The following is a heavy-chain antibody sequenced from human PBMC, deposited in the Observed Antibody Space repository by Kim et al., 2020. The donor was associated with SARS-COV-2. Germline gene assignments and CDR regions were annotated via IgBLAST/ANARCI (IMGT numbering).Heavy chain of an antibody. CDR3: SAEQVLGGGVDY. CDR2: MYYTGST. J-gene: IGHJ4*02. V-gene: IGHV4-59*08. CDR1: GVSISGYY. D-gene: IGHD6-13*01. Sequence: SETLSLTCTVSGVSISGYYWNWIRQPPGKGLEWIGYMYYTGSTNYSPSLKSRLTISIDRSKNHFSLNLSSVAAADTAVDYCSAEQVLGGGVDYLAEGTLV.